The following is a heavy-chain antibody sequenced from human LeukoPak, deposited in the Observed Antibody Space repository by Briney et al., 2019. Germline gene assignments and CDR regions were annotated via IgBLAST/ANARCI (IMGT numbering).Heavy chain of an antibody. J-gene: IGHJ3*02. CDR3: ARDHERATVVAHDAFDI. Sequence: ASVKVPCKASGYTFTSYAMNWVRQAPGQGLEWMGWINTNTGNPTYAQGFTGRFVFSLDTSVSTAYLQISSLKAEDTAVYYCARDHERATVVAHDAFDIWGQGTMVTVSS. CDR2: INTNTGNP. V-gene: IGHV7-4-1*02. D-gene: IGHD4-23*01. CDR1: GYTFTSYA.